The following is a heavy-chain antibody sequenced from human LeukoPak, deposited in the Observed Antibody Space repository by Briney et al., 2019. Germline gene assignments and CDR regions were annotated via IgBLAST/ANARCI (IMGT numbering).Heavy chain of an antibody. CDR1: GFTFSSYA. Sequence: PGGSLRLSCAASGFTFSSYAMSWVRQAPGKGLEWVSAFRGRGGGTNYGASVKGRFTISRDNSKNTLCLQMNSLRAEDTAVYYCPKDWEYCSGGSCRTYGGLDCWGQGTLVTVSS. D-gene: IGHD2-15*01. V-gene: IGHV3-23*01. CDR3: PKDWEYCSGGSCRTYGGLDC. J-gene: IGHJ4*02. CDR2: FRGRGGGT.